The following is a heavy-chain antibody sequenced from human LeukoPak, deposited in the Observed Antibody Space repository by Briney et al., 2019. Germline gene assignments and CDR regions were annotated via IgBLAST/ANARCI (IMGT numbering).Heavy chain of an antibody. D-gene: IGHD5-12*01. CDR1: RHSFTSYW. CDR2: IYPGDSDT. Sequence: GESLKISCKGSRHSFTSYWIGWVRQMPGKGLEWMGIIYPGDSDTRYSPSFQGQVTISADKSISTAYLQWSSLKASDTAMYYRARLHSGYDNWFDPWGQGTLVTVSS. V-gene: IGHV5-51*01. CDR3: ARLHSGYDNWFDP. J-gene: IGHJ5*02.